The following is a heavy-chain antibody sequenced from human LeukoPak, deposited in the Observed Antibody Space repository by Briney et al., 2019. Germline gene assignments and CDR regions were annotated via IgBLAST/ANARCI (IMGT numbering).Heavy chain of an antibody. V-gene: IGHV3-30*03. CDR2: ISYDGSNK. J-gene: IGHJ3*02. D-gene: IGHD3-10*01. CDR1: GFTFSSYG. Sequence: GGSLRLSCAASGFTFSSYGMHWVRQAPGKGLEWVAVISYDGSNKYYADSVKGRFTISRDNSKNTLYLQMNSLKTEDTAVYYCTTGRGAFDIWGQGTMVTVSS. CDR3: TTGRGAFDI.